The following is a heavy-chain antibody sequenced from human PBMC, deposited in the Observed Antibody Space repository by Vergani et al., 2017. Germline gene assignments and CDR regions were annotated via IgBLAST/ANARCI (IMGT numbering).Heavy chain of an antibody. D-gene: IGHD1-1*01. CDR2: ISYDGKQK. J-gene: IGHJ1*01. CDR3: ATKSCGTPGCQIGYFRE. V-gene: IGHV3-30*03. CDR1: GFTSSYYG. Sequence: QVHLVESGGGVVQPGRSLRLSCVVSGFTSSYYGMHWVRQAPGKGLEWVAMISYDGKQKYYEDSVKGRFTISRDNSKSTLYLQINSLRTEDTAVYYCATKSCGTPGCQIGYFREWGQGTLVTVSS.